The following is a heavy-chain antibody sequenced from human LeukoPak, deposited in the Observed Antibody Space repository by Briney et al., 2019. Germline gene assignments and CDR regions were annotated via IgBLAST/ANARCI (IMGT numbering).Heavy chain of an antibody. V-gene: IGHV3-33*06. Sequence: PGGPLRLSCAASGFTFSSYGMHWVRQAPGKGLEWVAVIWYDGSNKYYADSVKGRFPISRDNSKNTLYLQMNSLRAEDTAVYYSAKDGSPEDGYSPFDYWGQGTLVTVSS. D-gene: IGHD5-24*01. CDR2: IWYDGSNK. J-gene: IGHJ4*02. CDR1: GFTFSSYG. CDR3: AKDGSPEDGYSPFDY.